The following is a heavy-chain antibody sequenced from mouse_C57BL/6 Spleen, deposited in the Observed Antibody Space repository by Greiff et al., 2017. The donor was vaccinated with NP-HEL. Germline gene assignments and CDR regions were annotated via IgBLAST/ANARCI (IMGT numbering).Heavy chain of an antibody. CDR2: ISDGGSYT. J-gene: IGHJ4*01. CDR3: ARDRSDDYAMDY. V-gene: IGHV5-4*01. CDR1: GFTFSSYA. Sequence: EVKVVESGGGLVKPGGSLKLSCAASGFTFSSYAMSWVRQTPEKRLEWVATISDGGSYTYYPDNVKGRFTISRDNAKNNLYLQMSHLKSEDTAMYYCARDRSDDYAMDYWGQGTSVTVSS.